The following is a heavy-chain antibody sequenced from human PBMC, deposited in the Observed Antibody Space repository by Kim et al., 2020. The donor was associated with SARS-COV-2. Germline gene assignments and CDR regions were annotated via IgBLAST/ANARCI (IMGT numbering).Heavy chain of an antibody. V-gene: IGHV5-51*01. D-gene: IGHD5-12*01. Sequence: GESLKISCKGSGYSFTSYWIGWVRQMPGKGLEWMGIIYPGDSDTRYSPSFQGQVTISADKSISTAYLQWSSLKASDTAMYYCARHVSSGYDYYYYGMDVWGQGTTVTVSS. CDR3: ARHVSSGYDYYYYGMDV. J-gene: IGHJ6*02. CDR2: IYPGDSDT. CDR1: GYSFTSYW.